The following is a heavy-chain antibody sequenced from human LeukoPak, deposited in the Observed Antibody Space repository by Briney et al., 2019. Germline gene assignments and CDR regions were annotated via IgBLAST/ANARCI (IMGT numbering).Heavy chain of an antibody. D-gene: IGHD2-2*01. CDR1: GGSISSGDYY. Sequence: PSETLSLTCTVSGGSISSGDYYWSWIRQPPGKGLEWIGYIYYSGSTYYNPSLKSRVTISVDTSKNQFSLKLSSVTAADTAVYYCARGREPIVVVPAARGNWFDPWGQGTLVTVSS. CDR3: ARGREPIVVVPAARGNWFDP. V-gene: IGHV4-30-4*08. CDR2: IYYSGST. J-gene: IGHJ5*02.